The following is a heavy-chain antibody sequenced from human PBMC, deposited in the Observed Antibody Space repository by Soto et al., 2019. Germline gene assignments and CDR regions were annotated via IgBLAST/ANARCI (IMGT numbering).Heavy chain of an antibody. CDR3: AKDVGFQQLLFVFET. D-gene: IGHD6-13*01. V-gene: IGHV1-69*01. CDR1: GGTFSNFG. CDR2: IIPIFASS. Sequence: QVQLVQSGAEVKKPGSSVRVSCKASGGTFSNFGFSWVRQAPGQGLEWMGGIIPIFASSNYAQKFQGRLTTTADESTSTAYIDLSILRSEDTAVYFCAKDVGFQQLLFVFETWGQGTLVTVSS. J-gene: IGHJ5*02.